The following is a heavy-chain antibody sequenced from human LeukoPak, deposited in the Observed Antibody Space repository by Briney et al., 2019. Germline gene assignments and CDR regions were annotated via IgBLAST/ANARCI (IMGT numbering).Heavy chain of an antibody. D-gene: IGHD3-22*01. CDR2: IYHSGST. J-gene: IGHJ5*02. CDR3: ARDQDSSGFDP. V-gene: IGHV4-30-2*01. Sequence: SETLSLTCAVSGGSISSGGYSWSRIRQPPGKGLEWIGYIYHSGSTYYNPSLKSRVTISVDRSKNQFSLKLSSVTAADTAVYYCARDQDSSGFDPWGQGTLVTVSS. CDR1: GGSISSGGYS.